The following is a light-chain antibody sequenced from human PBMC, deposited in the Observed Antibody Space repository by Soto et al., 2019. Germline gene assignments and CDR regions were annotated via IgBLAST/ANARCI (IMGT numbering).Light chain of an antibody. CDR1: QSVSSSY. Sequence: EIVLTQSPGTLSLSPGERATLSCRVSQSVSSSYLAWYQQKPGQAPRLLIYGAFSRATGIPDRFSGSGSGTDFTLTISRLEPEDFALYYCQQYGSLVTFGGGTKVEIK. CDR2: GAF. V-gene: IGKV3-20*01. CDR3: QQYGSLVT. J-gene: IGKJ4*01.